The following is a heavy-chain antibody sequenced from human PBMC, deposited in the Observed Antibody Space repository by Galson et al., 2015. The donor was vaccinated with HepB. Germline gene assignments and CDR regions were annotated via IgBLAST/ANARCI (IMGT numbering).Heavy chain of an antibody. V-gene: IGHV3-64D*06. J-gene: IGHJ4*02. CDR1: GFTFSSYA. CDR2: ISSNGGST. D-gene: IGHD5-18*01. Sequence: LRLSCAASGFTFSSYAMHWVRQAPGKGLEYVSAISSNGGSTYYADSVKGRFTISRDNSKNTLYLQMSSLRAEDTAVYYCVTALPGGYSYGYGPLPFDYWGQGTLVTVSS. CDR3: VTALPGGYSYGYGPLPFDY.